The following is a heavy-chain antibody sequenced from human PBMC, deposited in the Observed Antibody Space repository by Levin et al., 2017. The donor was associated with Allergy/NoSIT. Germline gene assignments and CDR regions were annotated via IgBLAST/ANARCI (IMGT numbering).Heavy chain of an antibody. CDR2: INAGNGNT. CDR1: GYTFTSYA. V-gene: IGHV1-3*01. D-gene: IGHD6-19*01. CDR3: ARADPLIAVAGNAFDI. Sequence: PVASVKVSCKASGYTFTSYAMHWVRQAPGQRLEWMGWINAGNGNTKYSQKFQGRVTITRDTSASTAYMELSSLRSEDTAVYYCARADPLIAVAGNAFDIWGQGTMVTVSS. J-gene: IGHJ3*02.